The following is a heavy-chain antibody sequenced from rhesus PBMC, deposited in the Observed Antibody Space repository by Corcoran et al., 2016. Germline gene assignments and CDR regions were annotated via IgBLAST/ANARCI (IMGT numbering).Heavy chain of an antibody. V-gene: IGHV4-73*01. CDR1: GGSISGNY. CDR2: IDGKSASA. D-gene: IGHD5-24*01. Sequence: QVKLQQWGEGLVKPSETLSRTCAVYGGSISGNYWSWIRQPPGKGLERIGKIDGKSASANSNPALKMRVTISKDTSKNQFSLKLGSVTAADTAVYYCARVQRVQFVLEDSLDVWGRGVLVTVSS. CDR3: ARVQRVQFVLEDSLDV. J-gene: IGHJ5-2*02.